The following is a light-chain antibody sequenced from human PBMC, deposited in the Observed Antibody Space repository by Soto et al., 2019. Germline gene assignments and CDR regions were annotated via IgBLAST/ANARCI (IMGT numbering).Light chain of an antibody. Sequence: DIRVTQTPACLCAAGLGIVTITCRASQGIRNDLGWYQQKPGKAPKRLIYAASSLQSGVPSRFSGSGSGTEFTLTISSLQPEDFATYYCLQHYGYSWTFGQGTNVDIK. V-gene: IGKV1-17*01. CDR1: QGIRND. CDR2: AAS. J-gene: IGKJ1*01. CDR3: LQHYGYSWT.